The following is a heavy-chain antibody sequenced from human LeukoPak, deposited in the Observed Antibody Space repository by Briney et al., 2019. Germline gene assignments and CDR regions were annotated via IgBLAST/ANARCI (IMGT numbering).Heavy chain of an antibody. CDR3: ARAPFGSGSPSRPFDY. V-gene: IGHV3-30*14. CDR1: GFTFSTYS. J-gene: IGHJ4*02. CDR2: ISYDGSNK. Sequence: PGGSLRLSCAASGFTFSTYSLPWLRQAPGKGLEWVALISYDGSNKYYADSVKGSLTISRDNSKNTLYLQMNSLRAEDTAVYYCARAPFGSGSPSRPFDYWGQGTLVTVSS. D-gene: IGHD3-10*01.